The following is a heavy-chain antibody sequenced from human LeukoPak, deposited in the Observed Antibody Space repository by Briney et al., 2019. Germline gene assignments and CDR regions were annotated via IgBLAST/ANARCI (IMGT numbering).Heavy chain of an antibody. J-gene: IGHJ1*01. CDR1: GFTFSRYW. D-gene: IGHD6-13*01. CDR3: ARGRFGSC. Sequence: GGSLRLSCAASGFTFSRYWMSWVRQAPGKGLEWVANIKEDGSEKYYVDSVKGRFTISRDNAKNSLYLQMNSLRAEDMAVYYCARGRFGSCWGQGTLVTVSS. CDR2: IKEDGSEK. V-gene: IGHV3-7*02.